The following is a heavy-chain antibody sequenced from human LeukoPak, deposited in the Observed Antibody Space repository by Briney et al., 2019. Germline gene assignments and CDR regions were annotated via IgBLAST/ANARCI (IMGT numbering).Heavy chain of an antibody. J-gene: IGHJ4*02. Sequence: SETLSLTCTVSGGSFSNYYWSWVRQSPGKGLEGIGYIYYSGSTNYNPSLKSRVTISLDSSKNHFSLSLSSVTAADTAVYYCARDAGAAAAFYYFDFWGQGTLVTVSS. V-gene: IGHV4-59*12. CDR1: GGSFSNYY. CDR3: ARDAGAAAAFYYFDF. D-gene: IGHD6-13*01. CDR2: IYYSGST.